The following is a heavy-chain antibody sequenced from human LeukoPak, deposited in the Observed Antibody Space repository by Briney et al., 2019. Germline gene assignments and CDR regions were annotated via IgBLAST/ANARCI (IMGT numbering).Heavy chain of an antibody. CDR3: ARGGLRFFDR. D-gene: IGHD3-9*01. CDR1: GFTFSSYA. Sequence: GGSLRLSCAASGFTFSSYAMSWVRQAPGKGPECVSTIISSGDSTYYADSVKGRFTISRDNSKNTLHLQMDSLRAEDTAFYYCARGGLRFFDRWGQGTLVTVSS. CDR2: IISSGDST. V-gene: IGHV3-23*01. J-gene: IGHJ4*02.